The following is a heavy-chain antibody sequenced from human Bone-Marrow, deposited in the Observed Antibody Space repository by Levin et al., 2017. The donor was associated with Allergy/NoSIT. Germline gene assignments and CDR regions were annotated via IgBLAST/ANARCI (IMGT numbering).Heavy chain of an antibody. J-gene: IGHJ4*02. V-gene: IGHV4-39*01. Sequence: PSETLSLTCTVSGGSVSSSSYYWGWIRQPPGRGLEWIGNICYSGSTYSNTSLKSRLSIAVDASKNQFSLKLSSVTAADKAVYYCARQPRTTPTTYFDYWGQGILVTVSS. CDR3: ARQPRTTPTTYFDY. CDR2: ICYSGST. D-gene: IGHD5-12*01. CDR1: GGSVSSSSYY.